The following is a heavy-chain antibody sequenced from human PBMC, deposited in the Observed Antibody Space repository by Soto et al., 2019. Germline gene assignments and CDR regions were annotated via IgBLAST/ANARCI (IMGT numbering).Heavy chain of an antibody. V-gene: IGHV3-33*08. CDR1: GFTFSSYA. Sequence: QVQLVESGGGVVQPGRSLRLSCVASGFTFSSYAMHWVRQAPGKGLEWVAVIWYDGSNKYYADSVKGRPTISRDNSKNTLYLQMNTLRAADTAVYYCANQAVVAAFDIWGLGTMVTVSS. J-gene: IGHJ3*02. CDR2: IWYDGSNK. CDR3: ANQAVVAAFDI. D-gene: IGHD2-2*01.